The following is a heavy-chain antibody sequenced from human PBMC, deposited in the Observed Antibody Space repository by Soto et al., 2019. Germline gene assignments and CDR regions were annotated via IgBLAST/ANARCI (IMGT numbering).Heavy chain of an antibody. Sequence: SETLSLTCSVSAGSMSGYSWSWIRQPAGKGLEWIGSIYTSGDTNSNPSLKSRVTMSVDTSKNQFSLTMKSVTAADTGVYYCASHPLNWSDADSWGQGVLVTVSS. J-gene: IGHJ4*02. CDR2: IYTSGDT. CDR3: ASHPLNWSDADS. D-gene: IGHD1-1*01. CDR1: AGSMSGYS. V-gene: IGHV4-4*07.